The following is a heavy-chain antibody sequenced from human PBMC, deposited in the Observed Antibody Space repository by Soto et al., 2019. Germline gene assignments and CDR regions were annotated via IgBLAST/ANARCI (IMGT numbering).Heavy chain of an antibody. CDR2: IDHSGST. D-gene: IGHD5-12*01. CDR3: ARISLVTTPAKPYWYFDL. V-gene: IGHV4-34*01. CDR1: GGSFSDYN. Sequence: QVQLQQWGAGLLKPSETLSLTCAVYGGSFSDYNWSWIRQPPGKGLECIGEIDHSGSTNYNPSLKSRVTISVDTSNSQIFLKLSSVTAADTAVYYCARISLVTTPAKPYWYFDLWGRGTLVTVSS. J-gene: IGHJ2*01.